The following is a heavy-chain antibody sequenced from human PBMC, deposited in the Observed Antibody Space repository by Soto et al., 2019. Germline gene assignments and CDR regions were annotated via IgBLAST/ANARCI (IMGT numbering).Heavy chain of an antibody. CDR2: INAGNGNT. CDR3: AKDRRGAEYMFGPHYFDC. Sequence: ASVKVSCKASGYTFTSYAMHWVRQAPGQRLEWMGWINAGNGNTKYSQKFQGRVTITRDTSASTAYMELSSLRSEDTAVYYCAKDRRGAEYMFGPHYFDCWGQGTLVTVSS. V-gene: IGHV1-3*01. CDR1: GYTFTSYA. D-gene: IGHD3-3*02. J-gene: IGHJ4*02.